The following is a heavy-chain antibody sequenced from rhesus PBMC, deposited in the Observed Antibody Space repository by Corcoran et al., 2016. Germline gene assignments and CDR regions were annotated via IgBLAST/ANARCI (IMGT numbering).Heavy chain of an antibody. CDR3: ARDRYSSWSHYFDY. J-gene: IGHJ4*01. CDR1: GGSISSNY. Sequence: QVQLQESGPGLVKPSETLSLTCAVSGGSISSNYWSGIRQPPGKGLEWIGRIAGSGARTDSNPSLKSRVTISTDTSKNQFSLKLSSVTAADTAVYYCARDRYSSWSHYFDYWGQGVLVTVSS. V-gene: IGHV4-173*01. CDR2: IAGSGART. D-gene: IGHD6-13*01.